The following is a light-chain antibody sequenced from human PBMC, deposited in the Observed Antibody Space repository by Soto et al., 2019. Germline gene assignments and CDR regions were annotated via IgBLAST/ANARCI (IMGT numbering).Light chain of an antibody. V-gene: IGLV2-11*01. Sequence: QSALTQPRSVSGSPGQSVTISCTGTSNDVGGYNFVSWYQQHPGKVPKLFIYDVSRRPSGVPDRFSGSKSGNTASLTISGLQDEDEDDYYCSSYAGSYTLVFGGGTKLTVL. CDR1: SNDVGGYNF. CDR2: DVS. CDR3: SSYAGSYTLV. J-gene: IGLJ2*01.